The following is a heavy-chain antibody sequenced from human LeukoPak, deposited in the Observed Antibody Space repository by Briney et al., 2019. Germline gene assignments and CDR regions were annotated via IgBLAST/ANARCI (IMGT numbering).Heavy chain of an antibody. Sequence: ASVKVSCKASGYTFTSYYMHWVRQAPGQGLEWMGIINPSGGSTSYAQKFQGRVTMTRDTSTSTVYMELSSLRSEDTAVYYCARDEGYCSGGSCSTLYYFDYWGQGTLVTVSS. CDR1: GYTFTSYY. D-gene: IGHD2-15*01. J-gene: IGHJ4*02. CDR3: ARDEGYCSGGSCSTLYYFDY. CDR2: INPSGGST. V-gene: IGHV1-46*01.